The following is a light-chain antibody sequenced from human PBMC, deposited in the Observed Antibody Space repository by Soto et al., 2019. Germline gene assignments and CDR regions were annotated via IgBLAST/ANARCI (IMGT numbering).Light chain of an antibody. J-gene: IGLJ2*01. Sequence: QSVLTQPPSASGTPGQRVTISCSGGSFNIGTNTVNWYQQLPGTAPKPLIYSNNQRPSGVPDRFSGSKSGTSASLAISGLQSEDEADYYCAAWDDSLNAVVFGGGTKLTVL. V-gene: IGLV1-44*01. CDR2: SNN. CDR3: AAWDDSLNAVV. CDR1: SFNIGTNT.